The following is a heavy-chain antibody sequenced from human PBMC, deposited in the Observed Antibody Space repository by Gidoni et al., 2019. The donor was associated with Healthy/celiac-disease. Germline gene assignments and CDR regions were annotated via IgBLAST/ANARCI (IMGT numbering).Heavy chain of an antibody. D-gene: IGHD3-10*01. CDR3: ARFGSGSYEGIEFDY. V-gene: IGHV1-69*01. CDR2: IIPIFGTA. CDR1: GGTISSYA. J-gene: IGHJ4*02. Sequence: QVQLVQSAAEVKQPGSSAKVSCKTSGGTISSYAINWVRQAPGQGLEWMGGIIPIFGTANYAQEFQGRVTITADESTSTAYMELSSLGYEDTAVYYCARFGSGSYEGIEFDYWGQGTLVTVSS.